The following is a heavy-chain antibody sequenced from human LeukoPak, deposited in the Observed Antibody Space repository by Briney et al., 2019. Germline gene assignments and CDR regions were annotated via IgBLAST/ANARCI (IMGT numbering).Heavy chain of an antibody. CDR2: ISSSGSTM. J-gene: IGHJ4*02. CDR1: GFTFSNYN. CDR3: ARVWDGYSGEDY. D-gene: IGHD5-18*01. V-gene: IGHV3-48*01. Sequence: PGGSLRLSCAAAGFTFSNYNMIWVRQAPGKGLERVSYISSSGSTMHYADSVRGRFTISRDNAKKSLYLQMNSLRAEDTGVYYCARVWDGYSGEDYWGQGTLVTVSS.